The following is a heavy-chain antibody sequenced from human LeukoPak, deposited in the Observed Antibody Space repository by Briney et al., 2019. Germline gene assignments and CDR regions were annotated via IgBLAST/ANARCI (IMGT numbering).Heavy chain of an antibody. CDR1: GYTFTGYY. D-gene: IGHD1-26*01. CDR3: ARVDMVGAGMDV. V-gene: IGHV1-2*02. Sequence: ASVKVSCKASGYTFTGYYMHWVRQAPGQGLEWMGWINPNSGGTNYAQKFQGRVTMTRDTSISTAYMELSRLRSDDTAVYYCARVDMVGAGMDVWGQGTTVTVSS. J-gene: IGHJ6*02. CDR2: INPNSGGT.